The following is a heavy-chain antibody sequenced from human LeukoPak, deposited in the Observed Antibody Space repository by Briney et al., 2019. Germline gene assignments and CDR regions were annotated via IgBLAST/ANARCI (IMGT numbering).Heavy chain of an antibody. D-gene: IGHD6-13*01. V-gene: IGHV1-2*02. CDR2: INPNSGGT. Sequence: ASVKVSCKASGYTFTGYYMHWVRQAPGQGLEWMGWINPNSGGTNYAQKFQGRVTMTRDTSISTAYMELSRLRSDDTAVYYCARESPVAAAGTYPKDAFDIWGQGTMVTVSS. J-gene: IGHJ3*02. CDR3: ARESPVAAAGTYPKDAFDI. CDR1: GYTFTGYY.